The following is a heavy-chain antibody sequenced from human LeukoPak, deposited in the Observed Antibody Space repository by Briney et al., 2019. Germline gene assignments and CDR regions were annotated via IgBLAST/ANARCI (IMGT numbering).Heavy chain of an antibody. D-gene: IGHD1-26*01. Sequence: QTGGSLRLSCAASGFIFSTYNMNWVRQAPGKGLEWVSYISSSSSTIYYADSVKGRFTISRDNAKNSLYLQMNSLRAEDTAVYYCARADSGSYYDEYFDCWGLGTLVTVSS. V-gene: IGHV3-48*01. J-gene: IGHJ4*02. CDR3: ARADSGSYYDEYFDC. CDR1: GFIFSTYN. CDR2: ISSSSSTI.